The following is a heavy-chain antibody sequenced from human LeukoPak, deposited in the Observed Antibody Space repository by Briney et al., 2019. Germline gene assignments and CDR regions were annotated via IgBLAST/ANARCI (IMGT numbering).Heavy chain of an antibody. CDR2: MNPNSGNT. CDR1: GYTFTCYD. V-gene: IGHV1-8*01. J-gene: IGHJ5*02. CDR3: ARGQGIAVAGIEYWFDP. Sequence: GASVKVSCKASGYTFTCYDINWVRQATGQGLEWMGWMNPNSGNTGYAQKFQGRVTMTRNTSISTAYMELSSLRSEDTAVYYCARGQGIAVAGIEYWFDPWGQGTLVTVSS. D-gene: IGHD6-19*01.